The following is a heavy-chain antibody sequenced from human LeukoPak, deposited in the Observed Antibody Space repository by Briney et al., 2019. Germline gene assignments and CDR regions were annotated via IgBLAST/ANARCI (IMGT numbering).Heavy chain of an antibody. D-gene: IGHD3-3*01. CDR1: GGPISSSSYY. Sequence: SETLSLTCTVSGGPISSSSYYWGWIRQPPGKGLEWIGSIYYSGSTYYNPSLKSRVTISVDTSKNQFSLKLSSVTAAGTAVFYCARDGHNDFWSGYRTNDYFYGMDVWGQGTTVTVSS. J-gene: IGHJ6*02. V-gene: IGHV4-39*07. CDR2: IYYSGST. CDR3: ARDGHNDFWSGYRTNDYFYGMDV.